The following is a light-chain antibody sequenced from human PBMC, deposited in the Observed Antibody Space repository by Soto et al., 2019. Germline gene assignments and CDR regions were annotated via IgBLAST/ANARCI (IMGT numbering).Light chain of an antibody. J-gene: IGLJ1*01. CDR1: SSDVGGYNY. CDR3: SSKRSDPPVV. CDR2: EVS. V-gene: IGLV2-14*01. Sequence: QSALTQPASVSGSPGQSISISCTGTSSDVGGYNYVSWYQQHPGKAPKLMIYEVSNRPSGVSNRFSGSKSGNTASLTISGLQAEKEADYSCSSKRSDPPVVFGTGTKLTVL.